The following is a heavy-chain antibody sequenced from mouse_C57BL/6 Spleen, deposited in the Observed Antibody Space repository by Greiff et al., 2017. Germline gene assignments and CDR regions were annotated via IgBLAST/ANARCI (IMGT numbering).Heavy chain of an antibody. J-gene: IGHJ3*01. CDR2: ISSGSSTI. CDR3: EREFAY. Sequence: DVKLVESGGGLVKPGGSLKLSCAASGFTFSDYGMRWVRQAPEKGLEWVAYISSGSSTIYYADTVKGRFTISRDNAKNTLFLQMTSLRSEDTAMYYCEREFAYWGQGTLVTVSA. V-gene: IGHV5-17*01. CDR1: GFTFSDYG.